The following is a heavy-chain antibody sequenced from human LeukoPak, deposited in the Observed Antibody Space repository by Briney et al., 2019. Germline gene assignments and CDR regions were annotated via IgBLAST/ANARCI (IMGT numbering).Heavy chain of an antibody. J-gene: IGHJ4*02. CDR1: GFTFSDYY. CDR2: ISSSGSAI. Sequence: GGSLRLSCAASGFTFSDYYMSWIRQAPGKGLEWVSYISSSGSAIYYADSVKGRFTISRDNAKNSLYLQMNSLRAEDTAVYYCARDHRSGTFDYWGQGTLVTVSS. CDR3: ARDHRSGTFDY. D-gene: IGHD1-1*01. V-gene: IGHV3-11*01.